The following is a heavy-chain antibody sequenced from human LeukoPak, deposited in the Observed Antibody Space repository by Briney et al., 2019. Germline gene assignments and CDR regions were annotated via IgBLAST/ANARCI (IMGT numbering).Heavy chain of an antibody. D-gene: IGHD3-10*01. J-gene: IGHJ5*02. CDR1: GFIFRNYW. CDR3: ARGVIIRDRLDP. V-gene: IGHV3-7*01. Sequence: DPAGSLRLSCAASGFIFRNYWLSWIRQAPGKGLEWVANIKEDGSEKYYVESVMGRFTISRDNAKNSLYLQMSGLRAEDTAVYYCARGVIIRDRLDPWGQGTLVTVSS. CDR2: IKEDGSEK.